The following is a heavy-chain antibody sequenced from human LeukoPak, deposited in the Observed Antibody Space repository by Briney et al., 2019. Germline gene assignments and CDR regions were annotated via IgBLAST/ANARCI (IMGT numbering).Heavy chain of an antibody. CDR1: GDSITSGGYS. CDR3: TRGGGDRGLFDP. Sequence: PSETLSLTCTVSGDSITSGGYSWSWVRQPPGKGLEWIAYIYHDGRNDYNPSLRSRVTISIDRYRDRFSLRLTSVTAADTAVYYCTRGGGDRGLFDPWGQGLLVTVSS. D-gene: IGHD3-16*01. J-gene: IGHJ5*02. V-gene: IGHV4-30-2*01. CDR2: IYHDGRN.